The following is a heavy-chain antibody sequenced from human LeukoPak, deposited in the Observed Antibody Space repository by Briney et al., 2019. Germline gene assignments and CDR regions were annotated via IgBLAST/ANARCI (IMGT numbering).Heavy chain of an antibody. Sequence: PSETLSLTCTVSGCSISSGDYYWSWIRQPPGKGLEWIGYIYYSGSTYYNPSLKSRITISVDTSKNQFSLKLSSVTAADTAVYYCARDLYYYDSSGYFDWFDPWGQGTLVTVSS. J-gene: IGHJ5*02. CDR3: ARDLYYYDSSGYFDWFDP. V-gene: IGHV4-30-4*01. CDR1: GCSISSGDYY. CDR2: IYYSGST. D-gene: IGHD3-22*01.